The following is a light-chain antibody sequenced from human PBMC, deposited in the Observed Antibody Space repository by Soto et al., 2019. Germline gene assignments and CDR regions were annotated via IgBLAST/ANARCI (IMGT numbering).Light chain of an antibody. CDR3: QQYNNWPRT. CDR1: QNVRSN. J-gene: IGKJ1*01. Sequence: EIVMTQSPATLSVSQGERATLSCRASQNVRSNLAWYQQKPGQAPRLLIYGASTRATGIPARFSGRGSGTEFILTISGLQSEDFAVYYCQQYNNWPRTFGQGTKVDIK. CDR2: GAS. V-gene: IGKV3-15*01.